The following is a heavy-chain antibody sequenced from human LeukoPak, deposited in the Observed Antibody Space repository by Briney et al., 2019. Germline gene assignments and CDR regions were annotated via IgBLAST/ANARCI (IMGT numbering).Heavy chain of an antibody. CDR3: ARDAFPNTVVTAFSY. V-gene: IGHV3-21*01. CDR1: GFTFSSYS. J-gene: IGHJ4*02. CDR2: ISSSSSYI. D-gene: IGHD4-23*01. Sequence: PGGSLRLSCAASGFTFSSYSMNWVRQAPGKGLEWVSSISSSSSYIYYADSVKGRFTISRDNAKNSMYLQMNSLRDEDTAVYYCARDAFPNTVVTAFSYWGQGTLVTVSS.